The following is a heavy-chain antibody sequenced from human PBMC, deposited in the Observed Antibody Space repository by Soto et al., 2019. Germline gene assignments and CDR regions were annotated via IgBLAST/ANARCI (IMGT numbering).Heavy chain of an antibody. CDR1: GGSISTYY. V-gene: IGHV4-4*09. CDR3: ARQIGDDPFDV. CDR2: IYRTGST. D-gene: IGHD3-3*01. Sequence: SETLSLTCTVSGGSISTYYWNWIRQSPGKGLEWIGYIYRTGSTHYNPSLNSRVAISLDTSRNKFSLKLHSVTAADTAVYFCARQIGDDPFDVWGQGTMGTVSS. J-gene: IGHJ3*01.